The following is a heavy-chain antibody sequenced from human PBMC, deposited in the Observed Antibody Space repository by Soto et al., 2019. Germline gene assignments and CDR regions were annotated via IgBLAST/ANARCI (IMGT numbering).Heavy chain of an antibody. V-gene: IGHV1-8*01. J-gene: IGHJ6*02. Sequence: GASVKVSCKASGYTFTSYDINWVRQATGQGLEWMGWMNPNSGNTGYAQKFQGRVTMTRNTSISTAYMELSSLRSEDTAVYYCAREGHRWGGYYDFWSGYPYYYYYGMDGWGQGTTVTVAS. CDR2: MNPNSGNT. CDR3: AREGHRWGGYYDFWSGYPYYYYYGMDG. D-gene: IGHD3-3*01. CDR1: GYTFTSYD.